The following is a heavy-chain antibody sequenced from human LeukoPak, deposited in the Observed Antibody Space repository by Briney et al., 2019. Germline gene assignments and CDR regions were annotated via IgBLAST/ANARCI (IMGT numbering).Heavy chain of an antibody. D-gene: IGHD3-3*02. CDR1: GGSISSGSYY. V-gene: IGHV4-61*02. CDR2: IYTSGST. J-gene: IGHJ3*02. Sequence: SQTLSLTCTASGGSISSGSYYWSWIRQPAGKGLEWIGRIYTSGSTNYNPSLKSRVTISVDTSKNQFSLKLSSVTAADTAVYYCAAAAILSAAFDIWGQGTMVTVSS. CDR3: AAAAILSAAFDI.